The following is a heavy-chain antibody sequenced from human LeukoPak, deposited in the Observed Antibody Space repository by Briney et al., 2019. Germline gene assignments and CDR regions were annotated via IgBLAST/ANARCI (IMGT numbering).Heavy chain of an antibody. CDR3: ARGTCGIQLWSYSYYYYMDL. J-gene: IGHJ6*03. CDR1: GYTFTSYD. CDR2: MNPNSGNT. Sequence: ASVKVSCKASGYTFTSYDINGVRQATGQGLEWMGWMNPNSGNTGYAQKFQGRVTITRNSSISTAYMELSSLRSEDTAVYYCARGTCGIQLWSYSYYYYMDLWGKGTTVTVSS. V-gene: IGHV1-8*03. D-gene: IGHD5-18*01.